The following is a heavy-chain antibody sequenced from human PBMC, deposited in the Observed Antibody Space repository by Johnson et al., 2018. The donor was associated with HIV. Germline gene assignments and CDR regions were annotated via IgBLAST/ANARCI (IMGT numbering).Heavy chain of an antibody. J-gene: IGHJ3*02. V-gene: IGHV3-7*05. D-gene: IGHD3-22*01. Sequence: VQLVESGGGLVQPGGSLRLSCAASGFTFSSYWMSWVRQAPGKGLEWVANIKQDGSEKYYVDSVKGRFTISRDNAKNSLYLQMNSLRAEDTAVYYCAREAYYYDSSGPGGAFDIWGQGTMVTVSS. CDR3: AREAYYYDSSGPGGAFDI. CDR1: GFTFSSYW. CDR2: IKQDGSEK.